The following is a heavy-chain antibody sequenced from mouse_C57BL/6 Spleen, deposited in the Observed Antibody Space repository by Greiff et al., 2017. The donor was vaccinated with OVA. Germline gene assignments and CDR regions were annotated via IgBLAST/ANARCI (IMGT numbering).Heavy chain of an antibody. CDR2: ISSGGDYI. J-gene: IGHJ3*01. CDR3: TRAEVGLPFAY. V-gene: IGHV5-9-1*02. CDR1: GFTFSSYA. D-gene: IGHD4-1*01. Sequence: EVMLVESGEGLVKPGGSLKLSCAASGFTFSSYAMSWVRQTPEKRLVWVAYISSGGDYIFYADTVKGRFTISRAHARNTLYLQMSSLKSEDTAMYYCTRAEVGLPFAYWGQGTLVTVSA.